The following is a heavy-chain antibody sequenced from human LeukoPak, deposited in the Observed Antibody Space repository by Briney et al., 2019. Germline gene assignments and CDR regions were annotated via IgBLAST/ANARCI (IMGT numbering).Heavy chain of an antibody. D-gene: IGHD5-18*01. CDR3: ARDQEDTAMVPWGPLDY. Sequence: GGSLRLSCAASEFSVSNNHMSWVRQAPGKGLEWVSIIYTAGSTYYADSVKGRFTISRDNSKNTLYLQMNSLRAEDTAVYYCARDQEDTAMVPWGPLDYWGQGTLVTVSS. J-gene: IGHJ4*02. V-gene: IGHV3-66*02. CDR1: EFSVSNNH. CDR2: IYTAGST.